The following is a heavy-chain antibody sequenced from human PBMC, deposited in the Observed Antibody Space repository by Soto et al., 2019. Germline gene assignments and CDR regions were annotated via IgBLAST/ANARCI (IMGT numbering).Heavy chain of an antibody. V-gene: IGHV4-59*01. CDR2: ISYSGST. D-gene: IGHD2-15*01. CDR1: RSSITTYS. J-gene: IGHJ5*02. CDR3: ARELKEYCSDGQCYWFGR. Sequence: TLSLTCTVDRSSITTYSWTWIRQPPPPGLEWIGYISYSGSTNYNPSLKSRVTISFDASKNEISLQVRSATAADAAVYYFARELKEYCSDGQCYWFGRWGDGTMVTVS.